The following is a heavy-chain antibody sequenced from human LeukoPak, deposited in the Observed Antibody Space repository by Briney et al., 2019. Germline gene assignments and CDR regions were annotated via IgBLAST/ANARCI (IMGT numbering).Heavy chain of an antibody. CDR2: IYPGDSDT. J-gene: IGHJ5*02. V-gene: IGHV5-51*01. CDR3: ARQGSDIAAAASGGRDWFDP. CDR1: GYSFTSYW. D-gene: IGHD6-13*01. Sequence: GESLKISCKGSGYSFTSYWIGWVRQMPGKGLEWMGIIYPGDSDTRYSPSFQGQVTISADKSISTAYLQWSSLKASDTAMYYCARQGSDIAAAASGGRDWFDPWGQGTLVTVSS.